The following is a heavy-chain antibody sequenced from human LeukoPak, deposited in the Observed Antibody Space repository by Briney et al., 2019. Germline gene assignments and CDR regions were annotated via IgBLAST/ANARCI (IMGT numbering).Heavy chain of an antibody. CDR3: ARAGGSCLYATYFDS. CDR1: GFTFSTYW. V-gene: IGHV3-7*01. Sequence: GGSLRLSCAASGFTFSTYWMSWVRQAPGKGLEWVANINQDGREKDEVDSLKGRFTISRDNAKKSLYLQMDSLRAEDTAIYYCARAGGSCLYATYFDSWGQGTLVTVSS. D-gene: IGHD1-26*01. CDR2: INQDGREK. J-gene: IGHJ4*02.